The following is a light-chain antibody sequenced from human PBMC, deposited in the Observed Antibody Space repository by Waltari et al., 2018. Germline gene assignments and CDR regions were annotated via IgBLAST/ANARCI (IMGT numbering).Light chain of an antibody. Sequence: DVVMTQSPLSLPVTLGQPASISCRSSQSLVYSDGNTSLNWFQQRPGQSPRRLIYKVSNRDSGVPDRFSGSGSGTDFTLKISRVEAEDVGVYYCMQGTHWPRFGPGTKVDIK. CDR2: KVS. CDR3: MQGTHWPR. J-gene: IGKJ3*01. CDR1: QSLVYSDGNTS. V-gene: IGKV2-30*01.